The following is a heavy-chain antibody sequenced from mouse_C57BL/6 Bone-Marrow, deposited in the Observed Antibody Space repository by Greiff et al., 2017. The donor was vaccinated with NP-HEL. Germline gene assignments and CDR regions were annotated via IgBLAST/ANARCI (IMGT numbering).Heavy chain of an antibody. D-gene: IGHD2-2*01. CDR1: GYTFTSYW. CDR3: AREGMVTTDYAMDY. V-gene: IGHV1-61*01. J-gene: IGHJ4*01. CDR2: IYPSDSET. Sequence: QVQLQQPGAELVRPGSSVKLSCKASGYTFTSYWMDWVKQRPGQGLEWIGNIYPSDSETHYNQKFKDKATLTVDKSSITAYMQLSSLTSEDSAVYYCAREGMVTTDYAMDYWGQGTSVTVSS.